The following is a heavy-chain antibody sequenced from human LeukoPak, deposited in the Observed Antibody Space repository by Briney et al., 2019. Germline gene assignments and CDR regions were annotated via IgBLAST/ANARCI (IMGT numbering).Heavy chain of an antibody. CDR1: GYTFTSYG. D-gene: IGHD3-22*01. CDR2: ISAYNGNT. CDR3: ARSHDSSGPFDY. Sequence: ASVKVSCKASGYTFTSYGISCVRQAPGQGLEWMGWISAYNGNTNYAQKLQGRFTMTTDTSTSTAYMELRRLRSDDRAVYYCARSHDSSGPFDYWGQGTLVTVSS. V-gene: IGHV1-18*01. J-gene: IGHJ4*02.